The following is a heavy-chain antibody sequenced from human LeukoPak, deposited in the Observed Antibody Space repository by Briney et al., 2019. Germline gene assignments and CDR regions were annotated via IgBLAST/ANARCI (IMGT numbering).Heavy chain of an antibody. V-gene: IGHV4-39*07. CDR1: GDSISSSSYY. Sequence: PSETLSLTCTVSGDSISSSSYYWGWIRQPPGKGLEWIGSIYSSGSTYYNPSLKSRVTISVDTSKNQLSLKLSSVTAADTAVYYCARVYSSYWDAVYYYYMDVWGKGTTVTVSS. CDR3: ARVYSSYWDAVYYYYMDV. D-gene: IGHD6-6*01. CDR2: IYSSGST. J-gene: IGHJ6*03.